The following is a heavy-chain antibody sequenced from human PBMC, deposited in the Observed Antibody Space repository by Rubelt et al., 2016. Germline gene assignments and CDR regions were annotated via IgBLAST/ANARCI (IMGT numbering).Heavy chain of an antibody. Sequence: EVQLVESGGGLVQPGGSLRLSCAASGFTFSSYNMNWVRQAPGKGLEWVSCISSRTSYIYYADSLKGRFTISRDNAKNSLNRQMNSLRDEDTAVYYCARVSSGYPADYWGQGTLVTVSS. CDR3: ARVSSGYPADY. CDR1: GFTFSSYN. V-gene: IGHV3-21*01. D-gene: IGHD5-18*01. J-gene: IGHJ4*02. CDR2: ISSRTSYI.